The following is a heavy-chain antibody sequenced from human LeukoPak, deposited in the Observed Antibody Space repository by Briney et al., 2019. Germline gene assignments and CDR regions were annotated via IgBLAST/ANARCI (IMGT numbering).Heavy chain of an antibody. CDR2: INHSGST. Sequence: PSETLSLTCAVYGGSFSGYYWSWIRQPPGKGLEGIGEINHSGSTNYNPALKSRVTISVDTSKNQFSLKLSYVTAADTAVYYCARGSTVDYDFWSGYYTQYYFDYWGQGTLVTVSS. J-gene: IGHJ4*02. V-gene: IGHV4-34*01. D-gene: IGHD3-3*01. CDR1: GGSFSGYY. CDR3: ARGSTVDYDFWSGYYTQYYFDY.